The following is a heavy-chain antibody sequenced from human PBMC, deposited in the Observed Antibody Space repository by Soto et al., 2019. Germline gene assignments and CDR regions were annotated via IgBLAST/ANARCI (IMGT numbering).Heavy chain of an antibody. V-gene: IGHV3-53*01. CDR3: VQTTGWPGFDF. J-gene: IGHJ4*02. CDR2: IYGGGTT. D-gene: IGHD6-19*01. CDR1: GFAVSSKY. Sequence: EVQLVESGGGVIQPGGSLRLSCAASGFAVSSKYMTWVRQAPGKGLEWVSVIYGGGTTYYADSVKGRFTISRDTSKNTLYLQMNSLRAEGTAVYYCVQTTGWPGFDFWGQGTLVTVSS.